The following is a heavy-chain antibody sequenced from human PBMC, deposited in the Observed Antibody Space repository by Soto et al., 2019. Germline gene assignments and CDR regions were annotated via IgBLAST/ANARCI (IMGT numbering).Heavy chain of an antibody. D-gene: IGHD1-26*01. V-gene: IGHV3-30-3*01. CDR2: ITYDGSNQ. Sequence: GGSLRLSCAASGFIFSSYTMHWVRQAPGKGLEWVGVITYDGSNQYYADSVKGRFTISRDNSRNMLFLQMNSLRPDDTAVYYCAREPSGRYPECGYWGRGT. J-gene: IGHJ4*02. CDR1: GFIFSSYT. CDR3: AREPSGRYPECGY.